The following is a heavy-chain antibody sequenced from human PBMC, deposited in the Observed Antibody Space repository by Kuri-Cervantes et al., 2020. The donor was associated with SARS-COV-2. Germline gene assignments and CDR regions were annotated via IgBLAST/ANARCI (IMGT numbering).Heavy chain of an antibody. CDR3: ARDRPSYCSSTSCYTGIFDY. J-gene: IGHJ4*02. Sequence: ESLKISCTVSGGSISSSSYYWGWIRQPPGKGLEWIGGIYYSGSTYYNPSLKSRVTISVDTSKTQFSLKLSSVTAADTAVYYCARDRPSYCSSTSCYTGIFDYWGRGTLVTVSS. V-gene: IGHV4-39*07. CDR1: GGSISSSSYY. CDR2: IYYSGST. D-gene: IGHD2-2*02.